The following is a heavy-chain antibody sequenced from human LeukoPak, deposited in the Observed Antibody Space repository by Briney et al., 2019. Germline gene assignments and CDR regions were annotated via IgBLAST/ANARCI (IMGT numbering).Heavy chain of an antibody. CDR1: GFTFRNYW. CDR2: INTDGSST. J-gene: IGHJ4*02. V-gene: IGHV3-74*01. CDR3: ARGGHNLPDY. D-gene: IGHD1-1*01. Sequence: GGSLRLSCAASGFTFRNYWMHWVRQAPGKGLVWVSHINTDGSSTTHADSVKGRFTISRDNAKNTLYLRMNSLRAEDTAVYYCARGGHNLPDYWGQGTLVTVSS.